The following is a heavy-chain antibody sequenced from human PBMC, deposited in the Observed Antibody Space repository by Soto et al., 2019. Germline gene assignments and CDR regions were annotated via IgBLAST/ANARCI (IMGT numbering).Heavy chain of an antibody. D-gene: IGHD2-2*01. Sequence: GGSLRLSCAASGFTFSSYSMNWVRQAPGKGLEWVSSISSSSSYIYYADSVKGRFTISRDNAKNSLYLQMNSLRAEDTAVYYCARIQEPLYCSSTSCYALALFDAFDIWGQGTMVTVSS. CDR3: ARIQEPLYCSSTSCYALALFDAFDI. J-gene: IGHJ3*02. V-gene: IGHV3-21*01. CDR1: GFTFSSYS. CDR2: ISSSSSYI.